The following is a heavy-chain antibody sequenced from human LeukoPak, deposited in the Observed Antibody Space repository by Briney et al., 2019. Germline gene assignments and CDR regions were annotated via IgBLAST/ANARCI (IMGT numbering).Heavy chain of an antibody. CDR2: INHSGST. V-gene: IGHV4-34*01. CDR1: GGSFSGYY. J-gene: IGHJ4*02. D-gene: IGHD6-13*01. Sequence: DPSETLSLTCAVYGGSFSGYYWSWIRQPPGKGLEWIGEINHSGSTNYNPSLKSRVTISVDTSKNQFSLKLSSVTAADTAVYYCARGREAAAGSHLDHWGQGTLVTVSS. CDR3: ARGREAAAGSHLDH.